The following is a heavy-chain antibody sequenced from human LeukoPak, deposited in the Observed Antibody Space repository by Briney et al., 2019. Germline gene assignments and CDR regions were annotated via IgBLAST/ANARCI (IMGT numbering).Heavy chain of an antibody. D-gene: IGHD2/OR15-2a*01. J-gene: IGHJ3*02. CDR2: VYASGAT. CDR3: ARHGKGVTYFYTFDI. V-gene: IGHV4-59*08. Sequence: PSETLSLTCTVSGGSISSYYWSWIRQPPGKGLEWIGYVYASGATNSNPSLKSRVTISVDTSKNQFPLKLSSVTAADTAVYYCARHGKGVTYFYTFDIWGQGTVVAVSS. CDR1: GGSISSYY.